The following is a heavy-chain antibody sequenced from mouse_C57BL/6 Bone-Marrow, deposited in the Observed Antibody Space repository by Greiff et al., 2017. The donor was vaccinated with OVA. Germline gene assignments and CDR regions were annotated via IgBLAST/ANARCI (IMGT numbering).Heavy chain of an antibody. V-gene: IGHV1-81*01. CDR2: IYPRSGNT. Sequence: QVQLQQSGAELARPGASVKLSCKASGYTFTSYGISWVKQRTGQGLEWIGEIYPRSGNTYYNEKFKGKATLTADKSSSTAYMELRSLTSEDSAVYFCARSAYFAMDYWGQGNSVTVSS. CDR1: GYTFTSYG. CDR3: ARSAYFAMDY. J-gene: IGHJ4*01.